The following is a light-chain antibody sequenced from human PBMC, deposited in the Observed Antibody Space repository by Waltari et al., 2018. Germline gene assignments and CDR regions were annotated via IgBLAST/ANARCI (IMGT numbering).Light chain of an antibody. CDR2: SAS. Sequence: AIQMTQSQSSLYASVGDIYTLTCRASQVIETDLGWYQQKPGKAPNLLIHSASTLQGGVPSRFSGSGSGTDFTLTINGLQPEDFATYYCLQDYDYPLIFGGGTKVEIK. J-gene: IGKJ4*01. V-gene: IGKV1-6*02. CDR3: LQDYDYPLI. CDR1: QVIETD.